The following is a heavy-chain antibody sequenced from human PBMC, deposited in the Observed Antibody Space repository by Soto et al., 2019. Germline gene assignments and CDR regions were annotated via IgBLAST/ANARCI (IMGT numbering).Heavy chain of an antibody. CDR1: GFTFDDYA. Sequence: EVQLVESGGGLVQPGRSLRLSCAASGFTFDDYAMHWVRQAPGKGLEWVSGISWNSGSIGYAESVKGPFTISRDNAKNSLFLQMNSLRAEDTALYYCARKGYCTSTSCYVDYWGQGTLVTVSS. V-gene: IGHV3-9*01. J-gene: IGHJ4*02. CDR2: ISWNSGSI. CDR3: ARKGYCTSTSCYVDY. D-gene: IGHD2-2*01.